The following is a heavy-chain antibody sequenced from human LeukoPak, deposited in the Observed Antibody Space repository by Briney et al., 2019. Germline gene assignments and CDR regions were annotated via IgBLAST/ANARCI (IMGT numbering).Heavy chain of an antibody. CDR1: GGSFSGYY. CDR2: INRSGST. J-gene: IGHJ5*02. D-gene: IGHD6-13*01. CDR3: GRGPPGDSSSSLVDP. V-gene: IGHV4-34*01. Sequence: SETLSLTCAVYGGSFSGYYWSWIRQPPGKGLEWIGEINRSGSTNHNPSLKSRVTISVDTSKNQFSLKLSSVTAADTAVYYCGRGPPGDSSSSLVDPWGQGTLVTVSS.